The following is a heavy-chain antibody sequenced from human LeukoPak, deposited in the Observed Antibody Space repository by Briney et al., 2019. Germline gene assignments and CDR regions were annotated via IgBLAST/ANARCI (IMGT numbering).Heavy chain of an antibody. CDR3: AKNGDRGAYCSGGSCYPYYYYNMDV. CDR2: ISGSGGST. D-gene: IGHD2-15*01. CDR1: GFTFSSYA. V-gene: IGHV3-23*01. J-gene: IGHJ6*03. Sequence: GGSLRLSCAASGFTFSSYAMSWVRQAPGKGLEWVSAISGSGGSTYYADSVKGRFTISRDNSKNTLYLQMNSLRAEDTAIYYCAKNGDRGAYCSGGSCYPYYYYNMDVWGKGTTVTISS.